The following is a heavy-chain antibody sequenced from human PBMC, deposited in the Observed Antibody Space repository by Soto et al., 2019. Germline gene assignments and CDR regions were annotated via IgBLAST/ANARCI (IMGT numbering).Heavy chain of an antibody. J-gene: IGHJ4*02. Sequence: ASVKVSCKEPGYTLTASSMHWVRQSPGKRREWMGRFYPEDGETIYAQKFQSTVTMTEDTSTDTAYMELSRLRSEDTAVYYFATVVLGATGIDYCGQGTLVPVSS. V-gene: IGHV1-24*01. CDR2: FYPEDGET. CDR1: GYTLTASS. CDR3: ATVVLGATGIDY. D-gene: IGHD1-26*01.